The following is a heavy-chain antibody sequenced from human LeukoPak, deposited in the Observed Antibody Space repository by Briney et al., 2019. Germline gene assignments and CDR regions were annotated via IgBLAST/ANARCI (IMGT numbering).Heavy chain of an antibody. J-gene: IGHJ6*02. CDR1: GGSFSGCY. D-gene: IGHD4-17*01. V-gene: IGHV4-34*01. CDR2: INHSGST. CDR3: ARDWTPDYGDYVVYYYYGMDV. Sequence: PSETLSLTCAVYGGSFSGCYWSWIRQPPGKGLEWIGEINHSGSTNYNPSLKSRVTISVDTSKNQFSLKLSSVTAADTAVYYCARDWTPDYGDYVVYYYYGMDVWGQGTTVTVSS.